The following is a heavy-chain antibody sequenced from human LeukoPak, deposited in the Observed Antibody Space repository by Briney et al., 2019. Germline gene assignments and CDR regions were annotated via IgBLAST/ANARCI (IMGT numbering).Heavy chain of an antibody. Sequence: PGGSLRLSCAASGFTFISYGMHWVRQAPGKGLEWVAVIWYDGSNKYYADSVKGRFTISRDNSKNTLYLQMNSLRAEDTAVYYCASSIVAAGLIDYWGQGTLVTVSS. J-gene: IGHJ4*02. CDR1: GFTFISYG. D-gene: IGHD6-13*01. CDR2: IWYDGSNK. CDR3: ASSIVAAGLIDY. V-gene: IGHV3-33*01.